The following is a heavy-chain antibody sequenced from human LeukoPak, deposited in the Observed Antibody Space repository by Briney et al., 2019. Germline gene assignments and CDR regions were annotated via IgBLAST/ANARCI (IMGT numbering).Heavy chain of an antibody. D-gene: IGHD4-17*01. Sequence: GASVKVSCKASGGTFSSYAISWVRQAPGQGLEWMGGIIPIFGTANYAQKFQGRVTITADESTSTAYMELSSLRSEDTAVYYCAITDESGVSIRTTVTKGVFEINWFDPWGQGTLVTVSS. CDR1: GGTFSSYA. V-gene: IGHV1-69*13. CDR3: AITDESGVSIRTTVTKGVFEINWFDP. CDR2: IIPIFGTA. J-gene: IGHJ5*02.